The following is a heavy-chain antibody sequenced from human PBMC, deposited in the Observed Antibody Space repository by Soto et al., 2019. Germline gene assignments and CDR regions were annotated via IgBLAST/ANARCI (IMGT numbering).Heavy chain of an antibody. CDR2: IWYDGSNK. Sequence: QVQLVESGGGVVQPGRSLRLSCAASGFTFSSYGMHWVRQAPGKGLEWVAVIWYDGSNKYYADSVKGRFTISRDNSKNTLYLQMNSLRAEETAVYYCARDRPDPITMVRGVIDYWGQGTLVTVSS. CDR3: ARDRPDPITMVRGVIDY. V-gene: IGHV3-33*01. J-gene: IGHJ4*02. CDR1: GFTFSSYG. D-gene: IGHD3-10*01.